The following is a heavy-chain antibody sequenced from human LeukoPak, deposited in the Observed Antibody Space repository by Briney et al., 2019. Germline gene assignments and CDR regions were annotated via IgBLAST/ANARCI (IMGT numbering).Heavy chain of an antibody. CDR3: AKDRSSSSGKSNWFDP. CDR2: ISGSGGST. D-gene: IGHD6-6*01. Sequence: PGGSLRLSCAASGFTFSSYAMSWVRQAPGKGLEWVSAISGSGGSTYYADSVKGRSTISRDNSKNTLYLQMNSLRAEDTAVYYCAKDRSSSSGKSNWFDPWGQGTLVTVSS. CDR1: GFTFSSYA. J-gene: IGHJ5*02. V-gene: IGHV3-23*01.